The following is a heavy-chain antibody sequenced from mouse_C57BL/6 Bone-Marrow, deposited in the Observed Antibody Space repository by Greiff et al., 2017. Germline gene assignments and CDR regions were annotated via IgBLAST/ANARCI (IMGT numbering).Heavy chain of an antibody. V-gene: IGHV2-5*01. J-gene: IGHJ1*03. CDR1: GFSLTSYG. CDR2: IWRGGST. CDR3: AKNSYGSSSHWYFDV. Sequence: QVQLQQSGPGLVQPSQSLSITCTVSGFSLTSYGVHWVRQSPGKGLEWLGVIWRGGSTDYNAAFMSRLSITKDNSKSQVFFKMNSLQADDTAIYYCAKNSYGSSSHWYFDVWGTGTTVTVSS. D-gene: IGHD1-1*01.